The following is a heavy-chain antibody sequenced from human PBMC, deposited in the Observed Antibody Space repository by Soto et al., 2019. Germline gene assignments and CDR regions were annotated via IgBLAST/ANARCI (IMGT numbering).Heavy chain of an antibody. Sequence: QVQLVESGGGVVQPGRSLRLSCAASGFTFSSCAMHWVRQAPGKGLEWVAVISYDGSNKYYADSVKGRFTISRDNSKNTLARQMNSRRAEDTAVYYCARDHLGAARGLIGYWGQGTLVTVSS. CDR1: GFTFSSCA. J-gene: IGHJ4*02. V-gene: IGHV3-30-3*01. CDR2: ISYDGSNK. CDR3: ARDHLGAARGLIGY. D-gene: IGHD6-6*01.